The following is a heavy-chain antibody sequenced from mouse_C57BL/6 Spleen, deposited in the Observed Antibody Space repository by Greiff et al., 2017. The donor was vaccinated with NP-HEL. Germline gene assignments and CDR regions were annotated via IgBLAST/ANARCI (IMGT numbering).Heavy chain of an antibody. CDR2: IDPSDSYT. V-gene: IGHV1-50*01. CDR3: ARTDVGGSSWFAY. J-gene: IGHJ3*01. D-gene: IGHD1-1*01. Sequence: QVQLQQPGAELVKPGASVKLSCKASGYTFTSYWMQWVKQRPGQGLEWIGEIDPSDSYTNYNQKFKGKATLTVDTSSSTAYMQLSSLTSEDSAVYYCARTDVGGSSWFAYWGQGTLVTVSA. CDR1: GYTFTSYW.